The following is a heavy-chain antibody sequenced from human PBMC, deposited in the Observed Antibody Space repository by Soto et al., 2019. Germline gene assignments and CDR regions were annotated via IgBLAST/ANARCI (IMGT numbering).Heavy chain of an antibody. V-gene: IGHV3-48*01. CDR3: VRSFDI. CDR2: ISSSTTTI. CDR1: GFTFSTSS. Sequence: GGSLRLSCAAYGFTFSTSSMNWVRQAPGKGLEWLAYISSSTTTIHYTDSVEGRFTISRDNVGNSLYLQMNSLRAEDTAIYYCVRSFDIWGQGTMVTVSS. J-gene: IGHJ3*02.